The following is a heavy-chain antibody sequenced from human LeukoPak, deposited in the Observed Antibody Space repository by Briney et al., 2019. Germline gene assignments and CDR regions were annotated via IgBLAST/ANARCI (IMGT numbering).Heavy chain of an antibody. J-gene: IGHJ6*02. CDR2: INHSGST. V-gene: IGHV4-34*01. D-gene: IGHD1-1*01. CDR1: GGSFSGYY. Sequence: KPSETLSLTCTVYGGSFSGYYWSWIRQPPGKGLEWIGEINHSGSTNYNPSLKSRVTISVDTSKNQFSLKLSSVTAADTAVYYCARDNWNDVSYYYYGMDVWGQGTTVTVSS. CDR3: ARDNWNDVSYYYYGMDV.